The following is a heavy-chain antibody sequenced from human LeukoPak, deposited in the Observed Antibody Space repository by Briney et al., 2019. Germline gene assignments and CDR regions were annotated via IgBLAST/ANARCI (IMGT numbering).Heavy chain of an antibody. D-gene: IGHD3-10*01. V-gene: IGHV1-18*04. CDR3: ARDRQWFGELKSPFDY. J-gene: IGHJ4*02. CDR2: ISAYNGNT. CDR1: GYTFTSYG. Sequence: GASVKVSCKTSGYTFTSYGISWVRQAPGQGLEWMGGISAYNGNTNYVQKLQGRVTMTTDTSTSTAYMELRSLRSGDTAVYYCARDRQWFGELKSPFDYWGQGTLVTVSS.